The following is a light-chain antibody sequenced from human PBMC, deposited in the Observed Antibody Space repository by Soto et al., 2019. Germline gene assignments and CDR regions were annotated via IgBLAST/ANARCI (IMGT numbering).Light chain of an antibody. CDR2: KAS. J-gene: IGKJ2*01. CDR1: QSISSW. V-gene: IGKV1-5*03. CDR3: QQYNSYLGGYT. Sequence: IQMTQSPSTLSASVGDRVTITCRASQSISSWLAWYQQKPGKAPKLLIYKASSLESGVPSRFSGSGSGTEFTLTISSLQPDDFATYYCQQYNSYLGGYTFGQGTKVDIK.